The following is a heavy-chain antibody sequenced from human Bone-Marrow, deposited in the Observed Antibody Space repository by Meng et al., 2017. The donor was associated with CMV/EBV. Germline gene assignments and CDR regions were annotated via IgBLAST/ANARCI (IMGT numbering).Heavy chain of an antibody. V-gene: IGHV1-2*02. D-gene: IGHD5-18*01. CDR2: INPDSGGT. CDR3: ASGGGGYSYGSGY. CDR1: DYTLTGNC. Sequence: LENSGVAVKKPGASAQVSCKASDYTLTGNCMRSGRHAPGLGLEQMGWINPDSGGTNYAQKFPGRITMTKDTSISTAYMALSRLRSDDTAVYYCASGGGGYSYGSGYWGQGTLVTVSS. J-gene: IGHJ4*02.